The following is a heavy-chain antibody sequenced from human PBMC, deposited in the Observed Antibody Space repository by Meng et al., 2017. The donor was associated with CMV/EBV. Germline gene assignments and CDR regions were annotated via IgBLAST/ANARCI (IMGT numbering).Heavy chain of an antibody. V-gene: IGHV4-4*02. D-gene: IGHD6-13*01. CDR3: ARDRLAAAGTGSDY. Sequence: VAGGSISSSNGWSWVRQPPGKGLEWIGEIYHSGSTNYNPSLKSRVTISVDKSKNQFSLKLSSVTAADTAVYYCARDRLAAAGTGSDYWGQGTLVTVSS. J-gene: IGHJ4*02. CDR1: GGSISSSNG. CDR2: IYHSGST.